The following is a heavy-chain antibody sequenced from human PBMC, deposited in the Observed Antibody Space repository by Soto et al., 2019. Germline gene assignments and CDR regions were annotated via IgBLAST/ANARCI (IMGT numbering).Heavy chain of an antibody. CDR1: GGSIRSNNW. CDR2: IFHSGSN. J-gene: IGHJ4*02. CDR3: ARVYSGSYSDY. D-gene: IGHD1-26*01. V-gene: IGHV4-4*02. Sequence: QVQLQESGPGLVKPSGTLSLTCAVSGGSIRSNNWWSWVRQPPGKGLEWIGEIFHSGSNNYNPSLKTRITISVDKSKNQFSLKLSSVTAADAAVYYCARVYSGSYSDYWGQRTLVTVSS.